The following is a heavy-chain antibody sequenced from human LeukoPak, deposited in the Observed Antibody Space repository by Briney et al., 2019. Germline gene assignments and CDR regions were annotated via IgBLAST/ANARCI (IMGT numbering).Heavy chain of an antibody. CDR1: GFTFSSYA. CDR3: ARDFPPYYDFWSGYYDY. Sequence: GRSLRLSCAASGFTFSSYAMHWVHQAPSKGLEWVAVISYDGSNKYYAHSVKGRFTISRDNSKNTLYLQMNSLRAEDTAVYYCARDFPPYYDFWSGYYDYWGQGTLVTVSS. CDR2: ISYDGSNK. J-gene: IGHJ4*02. V-gene: IGHV3-30*04. D-gene: IGHD3-3*01.